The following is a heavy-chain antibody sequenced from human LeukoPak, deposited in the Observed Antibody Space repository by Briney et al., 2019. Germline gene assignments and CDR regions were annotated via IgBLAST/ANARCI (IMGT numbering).Heavy chain of an antibody. D-gene: IGHD2-2*01. Sequence: PGGSLRLSCAASGFTVSSNYMSWVRQAPGKGLEWVSVIYSGGSTYYADSVKGRFTISRDNSKNTLYLQMNSLRAEDTAVYYCARDPYCSSTSCPIGGYWGQGTLVTVSS. CDR2: IYSGGST. V-gene: IGHV3-53*05. CDR3: ARDPYCSSTSCPIGGY. CDR1: GFTVSSNY. J-gene: IGHJ4*02.